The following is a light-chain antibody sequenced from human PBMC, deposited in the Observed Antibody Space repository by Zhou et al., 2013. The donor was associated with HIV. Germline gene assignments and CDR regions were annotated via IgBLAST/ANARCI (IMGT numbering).Light chain of an antibody. CDR3: MQGTHWPPVA. V-gene: IGKV2-30*02. Sequence: DVVMTQSPLSLPVTLGQTASISCRSSQSLVHSDGNTYLIWFQQRPGQAPRRLIYKVSNRDSGVPDRFSGSGSGTDFTLTISRVEAEDVGVYYCMQGTHWPPVAFGQGTRLEIK. CDR1: QSLVHSDGNTY. J-gene: IGKJ5*01. CDR2: KVS.